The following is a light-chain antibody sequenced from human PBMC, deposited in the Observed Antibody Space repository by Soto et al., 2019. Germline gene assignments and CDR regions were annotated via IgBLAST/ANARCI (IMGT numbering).Light chain of an antibody. V-gene: IGLV2-11*01. CDR3: CSYTGSYSLV. CDR2: DVT. J-gene: IGLJ3*02. CDR1: SSDIGAYDF. Sequence: QSALTQPPSVSGSPGQSVTISCTGTSSDIGAYDFVSWHQHHPGRAPKVIIYDVTKRPSGVPARFSGSKSGSTASLTISGLQVEDEADYHCCSYTGSYSLVFGGGTKLTVL.